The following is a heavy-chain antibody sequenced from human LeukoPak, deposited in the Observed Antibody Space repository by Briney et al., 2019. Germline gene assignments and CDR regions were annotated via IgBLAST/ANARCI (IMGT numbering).Heavy chain of an antibody. D-gene: IGHD4-17*01. V-gene: IGHV3-23*01. CDR2: ISGSGGST. CDR3: AKEIIYGDYSFDY. J-gene: IGHJ4*02. CDR1: GFTFSSYA. Sequence: GGSLRLSCAASGFTFSSYAVSWVRQAPGNGLEWVSTISGSGGSTYYADSVKGRFTISRDNSKNTLYLQMNSLRAEDTAVYYCAKEIIYGDYSFDYWGQGTLVTVSS.